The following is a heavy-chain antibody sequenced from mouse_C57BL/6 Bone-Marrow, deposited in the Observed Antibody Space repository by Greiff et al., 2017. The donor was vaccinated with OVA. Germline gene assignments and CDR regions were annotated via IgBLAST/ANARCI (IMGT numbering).Heavy chain of an antibody. CDR3: ARHYYYGSSDYAMDY. V-gene: IGHV5-12*01. J-gene: IGHJ4*01. D-gene: IGHD1-1*01. Sequence: EVQGVESGGGLVQPGGSLKLSCAASGFTFSDYYMYWVRQTPEKRLEWVAYISNGGGSTYYPDTVKGRFTISRDNAKNTLYLQMSRLKSEDTAMYYCARHYYYGSSDYAMDYWGQGTSVTVSS. CDR1: GFTFSDYY. CDR2: ISNGGGST.